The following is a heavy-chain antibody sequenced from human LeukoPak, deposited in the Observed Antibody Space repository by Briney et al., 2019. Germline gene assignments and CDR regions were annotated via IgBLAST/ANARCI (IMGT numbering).Heavy chain of an antibody. CDR2: INPSGGST. CDR1: GGTFSSYT. V-gene: IGHV1-46*01. D-gene: IGHD3-10*01. Sequence: ASVKVSCKASGGTFSSYTISWVRQAPGQGLEWMGIINPSGGSTSYAQKFQGRVTMTRDMSTSTVYMELSSLRSEDTAVYYCARGGYYNGNYMDVWGKGTTVTVSS. J-gene: IGHJ6*03. CDR3: ARGGYYNGNYMDV.